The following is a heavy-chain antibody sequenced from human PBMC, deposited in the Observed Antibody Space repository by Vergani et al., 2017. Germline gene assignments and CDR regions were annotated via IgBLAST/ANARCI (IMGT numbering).Heavy chain of an antibody. Sequence: VQLVESGGGVVQPGRSLRLSCAASGFTFSSYSMNWVRQAPGKGLEWVSYISSSSSTIYYADSVKGRFTISRDNAKNSLYLQMNSLRAEDTAVYYCARDTLLLWFGGDAFDIWGQGTMVTVSS. CDR2: ISSSSSTI. CDR3: ARDTLLLWFGGDAFDI. J-gene: IGHJ3*02. D-gene: IGHD3-10*01. V-gene: IGHV3-48*01. CDR1: GFTFSSYS.